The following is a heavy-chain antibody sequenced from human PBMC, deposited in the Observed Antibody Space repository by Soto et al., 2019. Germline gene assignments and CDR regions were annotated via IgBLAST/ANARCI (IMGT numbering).Heavy chain of an antibody. Sequence: QVPLVESGGGVVQPGRSLRLSCAASGFTFSSYGMHWVRQAPGKGLEWVAVISYDGSNKYYADSVKGRFTISRDNSKNSLYLQMNSLRAEDTAVYYWAKARAYYYDSSALGDYWGQGTLVTVSS. CDR3: AKARAYYYDSSALGDY. CDR1: GFTFSSYG. CDR2: ISYDGSNK. J-gene: IGHJ4*02. D-gene: IGHD3-22*01. V-gene: IGHV3-30*18.